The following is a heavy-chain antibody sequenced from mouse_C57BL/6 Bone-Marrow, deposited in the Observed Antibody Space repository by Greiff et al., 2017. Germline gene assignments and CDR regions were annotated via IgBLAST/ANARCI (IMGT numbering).Heavy chain of an antibody. D-gene: IGHD2-3*01. J-gene: IGHJ2*01. Sequence: QVQLKQSGAELARPGASVKMSCKASGYTFTSYTMHWVKQRPGQGLEWIGYINPSSGYTKYNQKFKDKATLTADKSSSTAYMQLSGLTSEDSAVYYCGRCDGYLDYWGQGTTLTVSS. CDR3: GRCDGYLDY. CDR2: INPSSGYT. CDR1: GYTFTSYT. V-gene: IGHV1-4*01.